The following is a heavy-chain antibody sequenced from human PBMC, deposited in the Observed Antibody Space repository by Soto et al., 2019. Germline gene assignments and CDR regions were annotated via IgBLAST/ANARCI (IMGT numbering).Heavy chain of an antibody. V-gene: IGHV3-74*01. CDR3: GKSRWSGSSLIDY. J-gene: IGHJ4*02. D-gene: IGHD3-3*01. Sequence: EVQLVESGGGLVQPGGSLRLSCVVSGFTFTDSWMYWVRQVPGEGLVWVSFINNDGSRTNYADPVKGRFTISRDNAKNTLYLQMNSLRAEDTAMYYCGKSRWSGSSLIDYWGQGTLVTVSS. CDR2: INNDGSRT. CDR1: GFTFTDSW.